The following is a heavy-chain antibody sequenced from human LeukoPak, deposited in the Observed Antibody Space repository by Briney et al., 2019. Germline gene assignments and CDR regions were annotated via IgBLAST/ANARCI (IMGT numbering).Heavy chain of an antibody. D-gene: IGHD2-2*01. Sequence: PSQTLSLTCTVSGGSISSGSYYWSWIRQPARKGLEWIGRIYTSGSTNYNPSLKSHVTISVDTSKNQFSLKLSSVTAADTAVYYCARDERYCSSTSCYFRFDPWGQGTLVTVSS. CDR3: ARDERYCSSTSCYFRFDP. V-gene: IGHV4-61*02. CDR2: IYTSGST. J-gene: IGHJ5*02. CDR1: GGSISSGSYY.